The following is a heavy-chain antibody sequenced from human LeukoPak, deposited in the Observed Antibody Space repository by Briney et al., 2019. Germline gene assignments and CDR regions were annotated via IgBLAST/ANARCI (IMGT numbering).Heavy chain of an antibody. D-gene: IGHD1-1*01. J-gene: IGHJ3*02. Sequence: GRSLRLSCAASGFTFSPYAFHWVRQAPGKGLEWVAVISYDGSNKYYADSVKGRFTISRDNSKNTLYLQMNSLRAEDTAVYYCARVSKGSVPDDAFDIWGQGTMVTVSS. CDR1: GFTFSPYA. CDR2: ISYDGSNK. CDR3: ARVSKGSVPDDAFDI. V-gene: IGHV3-30-3*01.